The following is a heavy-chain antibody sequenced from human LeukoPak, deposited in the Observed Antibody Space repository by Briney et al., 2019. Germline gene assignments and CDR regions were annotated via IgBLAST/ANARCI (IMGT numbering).Heavy chain of an antibody. D-gene: IGHD3-22*01. J-gene: IGHJ4*02. CDR1: GYSFTSYW. V-gene: IGHV5-51*01. CDR2: MYPGDSDT. CDR3: ARQYDSTHFDY. Sequence: GESLKISCKGSGYSFTSYWVGWVRQMPGKGLEWMGIMYPGDSDTRYSPSFQGQVTISADKSISTAYLQWSSLKASDTAMYYCARQYDSTHFDYWGQGTLVTVSS.